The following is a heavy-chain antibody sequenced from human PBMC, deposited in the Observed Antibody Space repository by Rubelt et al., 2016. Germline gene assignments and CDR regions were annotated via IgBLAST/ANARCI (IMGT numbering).Heavy chain of an antibody. J-gene: IGHJ3*02. V-gene: IGHV4-59*12. D-gene: IGHD2-21*01. CDR1: GGSISSYH. CDR3: ARAPATVPEIVVDGFDI. CDR2: IYYSGST. Sequence: QVQLQQWGAGLLKPSETLSLTCTVSGGSISSYHWRWIRQPPGTGLEWIGYIYYSGSTNYNPSLKSRFTISVDTSKNQFSLQLSSVTAADTAVYYCARAPATVPEIVVDGFDIWGQGTMVTVSS.